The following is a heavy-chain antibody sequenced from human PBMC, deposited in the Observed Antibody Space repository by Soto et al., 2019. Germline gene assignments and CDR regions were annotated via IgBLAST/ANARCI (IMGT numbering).Heavy chain of an antibody. CDR1: GFTFSSYW. Sequence: EVQLVESGGGLVQPGGSLRLSCAASGFTFSSYWMHWVRQAPGTGLIWVSRINTDGSGTTYADSVRGRFTISRDNAKNTLYLQMNSLRAEDTAVYYCAKADIVVVPAAIIYFDYWGQGTLVTVSS. D-gene: IGHD2-2*01. CDR2: INTDGSGT. J-gene: IGHJ4*02. CDR3: AKADIVVVPAAIIYFDY. V-gene: IGHV3-74*01.